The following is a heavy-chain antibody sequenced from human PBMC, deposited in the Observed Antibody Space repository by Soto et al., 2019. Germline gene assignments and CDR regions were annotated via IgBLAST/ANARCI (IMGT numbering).Heavy chain of an antibody. CDR3: AHSGGYSSSCWGFDP. Sequence: FGPTLVNPTQTLTLTCNFSGFSLSTSGVGVGWIRQTPGKALEWLALIYWNDDKRYSPSMKSRLTITKDTSKNQVVLTMTNMDPVDTATYYCAHSGGYSSSCWGFDPWGQGTLVTVSS. J-gene: IGHJ5*02. CDR1: GFSLSTSGVG. V-gene: IGHV2-5*01. CDR2: IYWNDDK. D-gene: IGHD6-13*01.